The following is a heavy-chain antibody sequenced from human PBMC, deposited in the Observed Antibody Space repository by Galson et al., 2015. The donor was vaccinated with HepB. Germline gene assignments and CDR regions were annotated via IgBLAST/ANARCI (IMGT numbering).Heavy chain of an antibody. J-gene: IGHJ6*02. D-gene: IGHD3-10*01. CDR2: IRSKANSYAT. CDR1: GFTFSGSA. V-gene: IGHV3-73*01. CDR3: TRQTGSYPNYYYYGMDV. Sequence: SLRLSCAASGFTFSGSAMHWVRQASGKGLEWVGRIRSKANSYATAYAASVKGRFTISRDDSKNTAYLQMNSLKTEDTAVYYCTRQTGSYPNYYYYGMDVWGQGTTVTVSS.